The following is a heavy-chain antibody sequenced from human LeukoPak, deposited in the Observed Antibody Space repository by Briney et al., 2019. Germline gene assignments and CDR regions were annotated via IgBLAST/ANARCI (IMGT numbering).Heavy chain of an antibody. V-gene: IGHV3-15*05. CDR2: IKSKTDEGKT. J-gene: IGHJ4*02. CDR3: TTTHWDYGSGNDY. D-gene: IGHD3-10*01. Sequence: GGSLRLSCAASGFIFSNAWMNWVRQTPGKGLEWVGRIKSKTDEGKTDYAAPVKGRFTISGDDSKNTLYLQMNSLKTEDTAVYYCTTTHWDYGSGNDYWGQGTLVSVSS. CDR1: GFIFSNAW.